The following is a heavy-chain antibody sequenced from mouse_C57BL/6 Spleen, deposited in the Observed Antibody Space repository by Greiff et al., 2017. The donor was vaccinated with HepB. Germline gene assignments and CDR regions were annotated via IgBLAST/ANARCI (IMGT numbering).Heavy chain of an antibody. Sequence: EVKLMESGPGLVKPSQSLSLTCSVTGYSIISGYYWNWIRQFPGTKLEWMGYISYDGSNNYNPSLKNRISITRDTSKNQFFLKLNSVTTEDTATYYCARKGYDEGNWYFDVWGTGTTVTVSS. CDR2: ISYDGSN. CDR3: ARKGYDEGNWYFDV. CDR1: GYSIISGYY. D-gene: IGHD3-1*01. J-gene: IGHJ1*03. V-gene: IGHV3-6*01.